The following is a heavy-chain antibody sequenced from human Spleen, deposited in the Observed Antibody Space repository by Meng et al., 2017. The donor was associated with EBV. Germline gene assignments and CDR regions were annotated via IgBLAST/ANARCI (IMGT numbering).Heavy chain of an antibody. J-gene: IGHJ4*02. CDR3: ANPWGSGWFYSDQ. D-gene: IGHD6-19*01. CDR2: ISASAGST. CDR1: GYTFSSYA. V-gene: IGHV3-23*01. Sequence: EVQLLESGGGLVQPGGSLRLSCAASGYTFSSYAMSWVRQAPGKGLEWVSTISASAGSTFYADSVRGRFTISRDNSKNTLYLQMNSLRAEDTAVYYCANPWGSGWFYSDQWGQGTLVTVSS.